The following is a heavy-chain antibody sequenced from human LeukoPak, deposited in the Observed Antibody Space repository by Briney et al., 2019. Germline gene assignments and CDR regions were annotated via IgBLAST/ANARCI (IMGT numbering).Heavy chain of an antibody. CDR1: GGSFSGYF. V-gene: IGHV4-34*01. D-gene: IGHD6-19*01. Sequence: SETLSFTCAVYGGSFSGYFWSWIRQPPGKGLEWIGEINHSGSTNYDPSLKSRVTISVDTSKNQFSLRLSSVTAADTAVYYCARGDVMAGSNYYFYYMDVWGKGTTVTVSS. CDR3: ARGDVMAGSNYYFYYMDV. CDR2: INHSGST. J-gene: IGHJ6*03.